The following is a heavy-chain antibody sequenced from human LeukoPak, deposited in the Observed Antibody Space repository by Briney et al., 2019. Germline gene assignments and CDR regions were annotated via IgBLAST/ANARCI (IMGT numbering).Heavy chain of an antibody. CDR1: LLTFTKYW. J-gene: IGHJ4*02. CDR3: TRRRMVQWRYYFDY. D-gene: IGHD6-19*01. Sequence: GGSLRLSSAPSLLTFTKYWMTWVRQGPGKGLEWVASIKPDGSETYYSDSVKGRFTISRDNAKNSLYLQMSSLRAEDTALYHCTRRRMVQWRYYFDYWGQGTLVTVSS. V-gene: IGHV3-7*03. CDR2: IKPDGSET.